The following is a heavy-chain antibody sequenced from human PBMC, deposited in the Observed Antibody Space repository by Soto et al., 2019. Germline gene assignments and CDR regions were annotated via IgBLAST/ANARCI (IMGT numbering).Heavy chain of an antibody. V-gene: IGHV3-23*01. CDR3: AKRTGSSGASFDC. CDR2: ISAGGGST. Sequence: EVQLLESGGGLVQPGTSLRLSCAASGFTFSNYAMNWVRQAPGKGLEWVSTISAGGGSTYYADSVKGRFTISRDNAKNTVYLQMNSLRVEDTAVYYCAKRTGSSGASFDCWGQGTLVTVSS. J-gene: IGHJ4*02. D-gene: IGHD6-13*01. CDR1: GFTFSNYA.